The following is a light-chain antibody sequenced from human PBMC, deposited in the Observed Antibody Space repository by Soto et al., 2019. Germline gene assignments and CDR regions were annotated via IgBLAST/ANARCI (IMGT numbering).Light chain of an antibody. V-gene: IGKV3-15*01. Sequence: EIVMTQSPATLSVSPGETATLSCRASQSVSYNLAWYQQKHGQGPRLLIYGAFTRATGIPARFSGSGSGTEFTLTISSLQSEDCAVYYCQQYKNWPPLTFGGGTKVEIK. CDR2: GAF. J-gene: IGKJ4*01. CDR1: QSVSYN. CDR3: QQYKNWPPLT.